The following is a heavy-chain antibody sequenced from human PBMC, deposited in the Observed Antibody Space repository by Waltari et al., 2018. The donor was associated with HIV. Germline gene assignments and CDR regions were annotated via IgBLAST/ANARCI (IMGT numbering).Heavy chain of an antibody. CDR3: AREIKGEAIDY. D-gene: IGHD3-16*01. CDR2: IYDSGST. J-gene: IGHJ4*02. V-gene: IGHV4-59*01. CDR1: GGPISSSY. Sequence: QVQLQESGPGLVKPSETLSLTCTVSGGPISSSYWSWIRQPPGKGLEWIGYIYDSGSTNYNPSLKSRVTRSVDTSKNQFSLKLSSVTAADTAVYYCAREIKGEAIDYWGQGTLVTVSS.